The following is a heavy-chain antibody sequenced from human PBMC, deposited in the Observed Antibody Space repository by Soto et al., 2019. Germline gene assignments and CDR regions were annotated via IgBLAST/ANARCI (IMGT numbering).Heavy chain of an antibody. CDR2: IYYSGST. Sequence: QVQLQESGPGLVKPSETLSLTCTVSGGSISSYYWSWIRQPPGKGLEWIGYIYYSGSTNYNPSLKSLVPISVDTSKNQFSLKLSSVTAADTAVYYCAKKYGNAFDIWGQGTMVTVSS. CDR3: AKKYGNAFDI. D-gene: IGHD3-10*01. J-gene: IGHJ3*02. V-gene: IGHV4-59*01. CDR1: GGSISSYY.